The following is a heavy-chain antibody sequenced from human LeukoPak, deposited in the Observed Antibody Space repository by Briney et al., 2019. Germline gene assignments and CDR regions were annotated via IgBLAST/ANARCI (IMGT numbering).Heavy chain of an antibody. J-gene: IGHJ3*02. D-gene: IGHD3-22*01. CDR3: ARGSGTMIVVGYDDAFDI. Sequence: GSSVKVSCKASGGTFSSYAISWVRQAPGQGLEWMGGIIPIFGTANYAQKFQGRVTITADKSTSTAYMELSSLRSEDTAVYYCARGSGTMIVVGYDDAFDIWGQGTMVTVSS. CDR1: GGTFSSYA. CDR2: IIPIFGTA. V-gene: IGHV1-69*06.